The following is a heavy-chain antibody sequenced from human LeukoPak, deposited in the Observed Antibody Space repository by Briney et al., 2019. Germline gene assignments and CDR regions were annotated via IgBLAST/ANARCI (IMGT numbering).Heavy chain of an antibody. V-gene: IGHV3-30*04. CDR1: GFTFSSYA. CDR3: ARVKFNPGSNWCDR. J-gene: IGHJ5*02. Sequence: GRSLRLSCAASGFTFSSYAMHSVRQAPGKGLEWVSVISYDGSNKYYADSVKGRFTISRDNSNNTLYLQMNILRAEDTAVYYCARVKFNPGSNWCDRLGEASLVTV. D-gene: IGHD3-10*01. CDR2: ISYDGSNK.